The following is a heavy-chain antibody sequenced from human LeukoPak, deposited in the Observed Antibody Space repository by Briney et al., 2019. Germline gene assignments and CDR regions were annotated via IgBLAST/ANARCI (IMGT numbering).Heavy chain of an antibody. Sequence: SETLSLTCAVYGGSFSGYYWGWIRQPPGKGLEWIGEINHSGSTNYNPSLKSRVTISVDTSKNQFSLKLSSVTAADTAVYYCAGGIAAAGTNYWGQGTLVTVSS. J-gene: IGHJ4*02. V-gene: IGHV4-34*01. D-gene: IGHD6-13*01. CDR3: AGGIAAAGTNY. CDR2: INHSGST. CDR1: GGSFSGYY.